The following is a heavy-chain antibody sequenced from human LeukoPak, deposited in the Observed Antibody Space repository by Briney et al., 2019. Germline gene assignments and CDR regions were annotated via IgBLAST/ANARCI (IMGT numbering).Heavy chain of an antibody. Sequence: ASVKVSCKASGYTFTSYDINWVRQATGQGLEWMGWMNPNCGNTGYAQKFQGRVTITRNTSISTAYMELSSLRSEDTAVYYCARERYYYGSGWLRWFDPWGQGTLVTVSS. CDR2: MNPNCGNT. CDR3: ARERYYYGSGWLRWFDP. V-gene: IGHV1-8*03. CDR1: GYTFTSYD. D-gene: IGHD3-10*01. J-gene: IGHJ5*02.